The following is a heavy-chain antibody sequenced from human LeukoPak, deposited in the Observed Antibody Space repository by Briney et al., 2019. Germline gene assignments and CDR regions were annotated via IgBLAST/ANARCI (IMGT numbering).Heavy chain of an antibody. J-gene: IGHJ4*02. CDR3: AKETKYTSGWLTIDY. CDR1: GFTFSSYG. CDR2: IIGSGNSA. V-gene: IGHV3-23*01. Sequence: PGGSLRLSCTASGFTFSSYGMSWVRQPPGKGLEWVSSIIGSGNSAYYADSVKGRFTISRDNSKNTLFLQMNSLRAEDTAVYYCAKETKYTSGWLTIDYWGQGTLVTVSS. D-gene: IGHD6-19*01.